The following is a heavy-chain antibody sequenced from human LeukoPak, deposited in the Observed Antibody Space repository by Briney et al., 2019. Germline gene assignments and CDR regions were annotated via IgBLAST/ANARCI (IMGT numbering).Heavy chain of an antibody. CDR3: ARGGGSYLFDY. CDR1: GFTFSSYS. Sequence: TGVSLRLSCAASGFTFSSYSMNWVRQAPGKGLEWVSSISSSSSYIYYADSVKGRFTISRDNAKNSLYLQMNSLRAEDRAVYYCARGGGSYLFDYWGQGTLVTVSS. D-gene: IGHD1-26*01. V-gene: IGHV3-21*01. CDR2: ISSSSSYI. J-gene: IGHJ4*02.